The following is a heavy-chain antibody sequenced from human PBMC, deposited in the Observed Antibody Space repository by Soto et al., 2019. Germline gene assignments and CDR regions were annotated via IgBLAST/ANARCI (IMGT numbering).Heavy chain of an antibody. CDR2: MNGGGGST. CDR3: AKNSEIEVPIYYFDL. J-gene: IGHJ4*02. V-gene: IGHV3-23*01. D-gene: IGHD2-21*01. Sequence: VGSLRLSCAASGSTFGSYAMSWVRQAPGKGLEWVSSMNGGGGSTYYAESVQGRFTISRDNSKNKLYLQMNSLRVEDTAVYYCAKNSEIEVPIYYFDLWAQRTLFPFSS. CDR1: GSTFGSYA.